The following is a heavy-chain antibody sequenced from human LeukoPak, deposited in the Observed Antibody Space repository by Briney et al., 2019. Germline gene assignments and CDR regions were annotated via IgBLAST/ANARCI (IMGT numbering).Heavy chain of an antibody. CDR2: INPNSGGT. V-gene: IGHV1-2*02. J-gene: IGHJ4*02. CDR1: GYTFTGYY. CDR3: ARAAFDSRGWYSY. Sequence: GASVKVSCKASGYTFTGYYMHWVRQAPGQGLEWMGWINPNSGGTNYAQKFQGRVTMTRDTSISTAYMELSRLRSDDTAVYYCARAAFDSRGWYSYWGQGTLVTVSS. D-gene: IGHD6-19*01.